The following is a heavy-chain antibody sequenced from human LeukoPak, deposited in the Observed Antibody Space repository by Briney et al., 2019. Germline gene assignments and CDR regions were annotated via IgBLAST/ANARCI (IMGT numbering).Heavy chain of an antibody. CDR3: AKDDDGHHHGVDH. Sequence: SETLSLTCSVSGGSINSHYWSWIRQPPGKRLEWIGYIFNTGNTNYNPSLASRVTMSVDTSRAQFFLRLSPVTAADTALYYCAKDDDGHHHGVDHWGQGTLVTVSS. CDR1: GGSINSHY. V-gene: IGHV4-59*11. J-gene: IGHJ4*02. CDR2: IFNTGNT. D-gene: IGHD4-17*01.